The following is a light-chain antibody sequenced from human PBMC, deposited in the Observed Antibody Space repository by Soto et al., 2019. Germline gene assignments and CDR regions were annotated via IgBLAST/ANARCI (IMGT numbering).Light chain of an antibody. J-gene: IGLJ2*01. CDR1: SSDVGSYNL. CDR2: EGS. Sequence: QSALTQPACVSGSPGQSITISCTGTSSDVGSYNLVSWYQQHPGKAPKLMIYEGSKRPSGVSNRFSGSKSGNTASLTISGLQAEDEADYYCCSYAGSKNVVFGGGTKLTVL. V-gene: IGLV2-23*01. CDR3: CSYAGSKNVV.